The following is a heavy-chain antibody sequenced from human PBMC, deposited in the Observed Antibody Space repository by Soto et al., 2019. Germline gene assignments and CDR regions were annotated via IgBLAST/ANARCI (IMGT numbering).Heavy chain of an antibody. J-gene: IGHJ4*02. D-gene: IGHD5-18*01. Sequence: PSETLSLTCAVYGGSFSGYYCSWIRQPPGKGLEWIGEINHSGSTNYNPSLKSRVTISVDTSKNQFSLKLSSVTAADTAVYYCARRIQLWTYYFDYWGQGTLVTVSS. CDR2: INHSGST. CDR3: ARRIQLWTYYFDY. CDR1: GGSFSGYY. V-gene: IGHV4-34*01.